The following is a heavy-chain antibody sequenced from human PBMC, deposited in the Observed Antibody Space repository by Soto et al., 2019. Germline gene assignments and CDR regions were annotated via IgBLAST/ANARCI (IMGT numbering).Heavy chain of an antibody. CDR2: IKQDGSEK. CDR3: ARGITIFGVVIDY. J-gene: IGHJ4*02. V-gene: IGHV3-7*04. Sequence: GGSLRLSCAASGFTFSRYWMSWVRQAPGKGLEWVANIKQDGSEKYYVDSVKGRFTISRDNAKNSLYLQMNSLSAEDTAVYYCARGITIFGVVIDYWGQGTLVTVSP. CDR1: GFTFSRYW. D-gene: IGHD3-3*01.